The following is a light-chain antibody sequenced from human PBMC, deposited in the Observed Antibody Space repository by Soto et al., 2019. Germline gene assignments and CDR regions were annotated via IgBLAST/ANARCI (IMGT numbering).Light chain of an antibody. CDR3: SSYRTSNTRQIV. J-gene: IGLJ1*01. CDR2: DVS. V-gene: IGLV2-14*03. CDR1: SSDVGGYNY. Sequence: QSALTQPASVSGSPGQSITISCTGTSSDVGGYNYVSWYQHHPGKAPKLMIYDVSNRPSGVSNRSSGSKSGNTAPLSISGLQPEDEADYYCSSYRTSNTRQIVCGTGTKVTVL.